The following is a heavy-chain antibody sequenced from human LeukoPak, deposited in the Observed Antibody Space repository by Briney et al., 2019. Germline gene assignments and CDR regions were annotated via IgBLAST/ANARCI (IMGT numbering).Heavy chain of an antibody. CDR2: IIPIFGTA. J-gene: IGHJ4*02. V-gene: IGHV1-69*05. D-gene: IGHD5-18*01. Sequence: SVKVSCKASGGTFISYAISWVRQAPGQGLEWMGGIIPIFGTANYAQKFQGRVTITTDESTSTAYMELSSLRSEDTAVYYCARGLRWYSYGYGEFEYWGQGTLVTVSS. CDR3: ARGLRWYSYGYGEFEY. CDR1: GGTFISYA.